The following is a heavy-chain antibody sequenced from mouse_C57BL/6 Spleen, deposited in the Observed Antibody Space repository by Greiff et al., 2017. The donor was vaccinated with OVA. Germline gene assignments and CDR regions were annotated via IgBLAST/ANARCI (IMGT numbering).Heavy chain of an antibody. CDR1: GYTFTSYW. J-gene: IGHJ2*01. CDR3: ARSHYYGSSYLRFDY. Sequence: VQLQQPGAELVMPGASVKLSCKASGYTFTSYWMHWVKQRPGQGLEWIGEIDPSDSYTNYNQKFKGKSTLTVDKSSSTAYMQLSSLTSEDSAVYYCARSHYYGSSYLRFDYWGQGTTLTVSS. D-gene: IGHD1-1*01. V-gene: IGHV1-69*01. CDR2: IDPSDSYT.